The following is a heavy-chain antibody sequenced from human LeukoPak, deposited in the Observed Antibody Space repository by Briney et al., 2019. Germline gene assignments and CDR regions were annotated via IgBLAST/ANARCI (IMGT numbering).Heavy chain of an antibody. Sequence: GASVKVSCKASGYTFTGYYMHWVRQAPGQGLEWMGWINPNSGGTNYAQKFQGRVTKTRDTSISTAYMELSRLRSDDTAVYYCARARTYYGSGSYYRAFDYWGQGTLVTVSS. CDR3: ARARTYYGSGSYYRAFDY. J-gene: IGHJ4*02. CDR1: GYTFTGYY. D-gene: IGHD3-10*01. CDR2: INPNSGGT. V-gene: IGHV1-2*02.